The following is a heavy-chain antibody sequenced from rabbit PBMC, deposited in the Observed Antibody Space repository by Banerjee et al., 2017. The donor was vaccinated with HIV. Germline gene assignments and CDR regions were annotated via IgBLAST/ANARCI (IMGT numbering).Heavy chain of an antibody. CDR1: GIDFSSYG. D-gene: IGHD4-1*01. CDR2: INVDSTGIT. CDR3: ARWGGTYDFGL. V-gene: IGHV1S40*01. J-gene: IGHJ4*01. Sequence: QSSEESGGGLVKPEGSLKLTCTASGIDFSSYGISWVRQAPGKGLEWIASINVDSTGITYYASWAKDRFTISKTSSTTVTLQMTSLTAADTATYFCARWGGTYDFGLWGPGTLVTVS.